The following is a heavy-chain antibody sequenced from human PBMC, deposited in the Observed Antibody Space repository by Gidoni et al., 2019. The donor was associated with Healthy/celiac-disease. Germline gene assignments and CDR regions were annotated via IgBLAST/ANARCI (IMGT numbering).Heavy chain of an antibody. CDR3: ARVPAVAGSWYFDL. CDR1: GGSISSYY. J-gene: IGHJ2*01. V-gene: IGHV4-59*01. Sequence: TCTVSGGSISSYYGSWIRQPPGKGLEWIGYIYYSGSTNYTPSLKSRVTISVDTSKNQFSLKLSSVTAADTAVYYCARVPAVAGSWYFDLWGRGTLVTVSS. CDR2: IYYSGST. D-gene: IGHD6-19*01.